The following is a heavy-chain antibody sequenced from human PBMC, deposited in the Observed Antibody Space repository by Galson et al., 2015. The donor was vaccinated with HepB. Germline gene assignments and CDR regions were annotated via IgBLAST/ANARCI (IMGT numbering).Heavy chain of an antibody. D-gene: IGHD2-2*01. CDR3: AREADIVVVPAALDY. CDR1: GFTFSSYA. J-gene: IGHJ4*02. Sequence: SLRLSCAASGFTFSSYAMHWVRQAPGKGLEWVAVISYDGSNKYYADSVKGRFTISRDNSKNTLYLQMNSLRAEDTAVYYCAREADIVVVPAALDYWGQGTLVTVSS. CDR2: ISYDGSNK. V-gene: IGHV3-30-3*01.